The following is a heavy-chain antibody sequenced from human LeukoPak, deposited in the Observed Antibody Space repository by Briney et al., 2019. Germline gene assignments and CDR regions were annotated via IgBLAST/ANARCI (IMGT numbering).Heavy chain of an antibody. CDR1: GGTFSSYA. D-gene: IGHD6-13*01. CDR3: AIESRQLVPNYFDY. J-gene: IGHJ4*02. CDR2: IIPIFGTA. V-gene: IGHV1-69*13. Sequence: SVKVSCKASGGTFSSYAISWVRQAPGQGLEWMGGIIPIFGTANYAQKFQGRVTITADESTSTAYMELSSLRSEDTAVYYCAIESRQLVPNYFDYWGQGTLVTVSS.